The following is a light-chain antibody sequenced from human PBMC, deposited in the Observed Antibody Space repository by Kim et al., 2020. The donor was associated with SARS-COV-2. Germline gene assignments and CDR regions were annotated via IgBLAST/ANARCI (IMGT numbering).Light chain of an antibody. V-gene: IGKV3-20*01. CDR1: QSVSSNF. CDR2: AAS. J-gene: IGKJ5*01. CDR3: QQYGGSPIT. Sequence: SPGERATLSCRASQSVSSNFLAWYQQKPGQAPRLLIYAASSRATGLPDRFSGSGSGTDFTLTISRLEPEDFAVYYCQQYGGSPITFGQGTRLEIK.